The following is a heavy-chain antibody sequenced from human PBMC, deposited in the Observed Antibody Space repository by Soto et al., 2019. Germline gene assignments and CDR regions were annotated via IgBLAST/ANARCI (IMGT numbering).Heavy chain of an antibody. D-gene: IGHD1-1*01. J-gene: IGHJ5*02. Sequence: SETLSLTCTVSGDSISSNYWSWIRQPPGKGLEWIGYFHYSANTNYNPSLKSRVIISVDTSKNQFFLKLTSVTATDTAVYYWAKPNEGGCDPWGQGILVTVS. V-gene: IGHV4-59*01. CDR1: GDSISSNY. CDR3: AKPNEGGCDP. CDR2: FHYSANT.